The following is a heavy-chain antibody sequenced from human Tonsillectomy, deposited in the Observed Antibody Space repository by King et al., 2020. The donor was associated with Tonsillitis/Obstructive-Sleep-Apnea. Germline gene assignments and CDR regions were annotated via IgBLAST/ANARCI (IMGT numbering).Heavy chain of an antibody. CDR1: GFTVSSYA. CDR3: ARPSNNYDFWSGYKGDWYLDL. Sequence: VQLVESGGAVVQPGRSLRLSCAASGFTVSSYAIHWVRQAPGKGLEWVAVISYDGSNKYYADSVKGRFTISRDNSKNTLYLQMNSLRAEDTAMYYCARPSNNYDFWSGYKGDWYLDLWGRGTLVTVSS. CDR2: ISYDGSNK. J-gene: IGHJ2*01. D-gene: IGHD3-3*01. V-gene: IGHV3-30*04.